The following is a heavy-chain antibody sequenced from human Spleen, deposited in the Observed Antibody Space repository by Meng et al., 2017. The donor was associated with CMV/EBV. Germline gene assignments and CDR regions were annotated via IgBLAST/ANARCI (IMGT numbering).Heavy chain of an antibody. Sequence: ASVKVSCKASGYTFTGYYMHWVRQAPGQGLEWMGWINPNSGGTNYAQKFQGRVTMTRDTSISTAYMELSRLRSDDTAVYYCARDESGYDSSGYYFDAFDIWGQGTMVTVSS. CDR3: ARDESGYDSSGYYFDAFDI. J-gene: IGHJ3*02. V-gene: IGHV1-2*02. CDR1: GYTFTGYY. CDR2: INPNSGGT. D-gene: IGHD3-22*01.